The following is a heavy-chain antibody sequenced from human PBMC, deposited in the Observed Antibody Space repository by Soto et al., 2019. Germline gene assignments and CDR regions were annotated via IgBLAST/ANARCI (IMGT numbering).Heavy chain of an antibody. CDR1: GYTFTSYD. V-gene: IGHV1-8*01. J-gene: IGHJ6*02. CDR2: MNPNSGNT. Sequence: QVQLVQSGAEVKKPGASVKVSCKASGYTFTSYDINWVRQATGQGLEWMGWMNPNSGNTGYAQKFQGRVTMTRNTXTSTAYMELSSLRSEDTAVYYCARDSSGWYYYGMDVWGQGTTVTVSS. D-gene: IGHD6-19*01. CDR3: ARDSSGWYYYGMDV.